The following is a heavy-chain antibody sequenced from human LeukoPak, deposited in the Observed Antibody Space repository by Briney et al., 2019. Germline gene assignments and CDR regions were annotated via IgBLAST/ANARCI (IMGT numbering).Heavy chain of an antibody. Sequence: PSETLSLTCAVYGGSFSGYYWSWIRQPPGKGLEWIGEIIHSGSTNYNPSLKSRVTISVDTSKNQFSLKLSSVTAADTAVYYCARKKVVPAAMLDYWGQGTLVTVSS. V-gene: IGHV4-34*12. D-gene: IGHD2-2*01. CDR2: IIHSGST. CDR1: GGSFSGYY. CDR3: ARKKVVPAAMLDY. J-gene: IGHJ4*02.